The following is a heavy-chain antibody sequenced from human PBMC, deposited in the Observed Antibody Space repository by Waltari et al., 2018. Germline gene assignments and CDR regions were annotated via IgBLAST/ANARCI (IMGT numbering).Heavy chain of an antibody. J-gene: IGHJ6*02. CDR2: IYHSGST. CDR1: GGALSSSHV. D-gene: IGHD3-3*01. CDR3: ARGHRSVDV. Sequence: QVQLQDSGPGLVKPSGTLSLHSAVSGGALSSSHVWRWVRTVPGTGLGWIGEIYHSGSTNYNPSLKSRVTISVDKSKTQFSLKLSSVTAADTAVYYCARGHRSVDVWGQGTTVTVSS. V-gene: IGHV4-4*02.